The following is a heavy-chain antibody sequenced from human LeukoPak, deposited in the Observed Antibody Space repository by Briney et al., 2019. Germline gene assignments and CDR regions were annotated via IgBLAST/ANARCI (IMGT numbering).Heavy chain of an antibody. CDR1: GGSISSSDW. CDR2: IYHSGSA. D-gene: IGHD3-22*01. Sequence: SETLSLTCAVSGGSISSSDWWSWVRQPPGKGLEWIGEIYHSGSANYNPSLKSRVTISVDKSKNQFSLRLSSVTAADTAVYYCASAGHDGIGYKVCWGQGTLVTVSS. V-gene: IGHV4-4*02. J-gene: IGHJ4*02. CDR3: ASAGHDGIGYKVC.